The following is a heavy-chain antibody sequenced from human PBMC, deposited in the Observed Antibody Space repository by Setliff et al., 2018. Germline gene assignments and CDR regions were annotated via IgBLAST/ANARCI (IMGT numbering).Heavy chain of an antibody. CDR2: INPSSGRT. Sequence: ASVKVSCKASGYTFTSHYMHWVRQAPGLGLEWMGTINPSSGRTSYAQKFQGSVTMTRDTSTSTVYMDMSSLRSEDTAVYYCARDVFPYHYEGAFDIWGQGTMVTVSS. CDR1: GYTFTSHY. J-gene: IGHJ3*02. V-gene: IGHV1-46*01. D-gene: IGHD3-22*01. CDR3: ARDVFPYHYEGAFDI.